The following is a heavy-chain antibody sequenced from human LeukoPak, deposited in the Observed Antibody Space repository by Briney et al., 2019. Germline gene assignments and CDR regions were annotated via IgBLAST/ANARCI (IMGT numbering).Heavy chain of an antibody. D-gene: IGHD3-10*01. CDR2: INHSGST. CDR1: GGSFSGYY. V-gene: IGHV4-34*01. Sequence: SETLSLTCAVYGGSFSGYYWSWIRQPPGKGLEWIGEINHSGSTNYNPSLKSRVTISVDTSKNQFSLKLSSVTAADTAVYYCARVLWFGESFMDVWGKGTTVTVSS. J-gene: IGHJ6*04. CDR3: ARVLWFGESFMDV.